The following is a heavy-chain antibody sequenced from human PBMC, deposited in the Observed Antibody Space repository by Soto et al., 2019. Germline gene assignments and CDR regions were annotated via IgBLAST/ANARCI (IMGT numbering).Heavy chain of an antibody. CDR3: ARGDLLFGTLRYSYGYSVGPLDY. Sequence: SETLSLTCTVSGGSISSGGYYWSWIRQHPGKGLEWIGYIYYSGSTYYNPSLKSRVTISVDTSKNQFSLKLSSVTAADTAVYYCARGDLLFGTLRYSYGYSVGPLDYWGQGTLVTVSS. V-gene: IGHV4-31*03. J-gene: IGHJ4*02. CDR1: GGSISSGGYY. CDR2: IYYSGST. D-gene: IGHD5-18*01.